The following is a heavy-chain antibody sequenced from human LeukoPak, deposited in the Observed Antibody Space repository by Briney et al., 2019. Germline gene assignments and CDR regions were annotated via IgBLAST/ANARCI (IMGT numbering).Heavy chain of an antibody. J-gene: IGHJ5*02. V-gene: IGHV3-30*18. D-gene: IGHD6-13*01. CDR1: GFTFSSYG. CDR3: AKDLVAAAGTGWFDP. CDR2: ISYDGSNK. Sequence: GGSLRLSCAASGFTFSSYGMHWVRQAPGKGLEWVAVISYDGSNKYYADSVKGRFTISRDNSKNTLYLQMNSLRAEDTAVYYCAKDLVAAAGTGWFDPWGQGTLVTVTS.